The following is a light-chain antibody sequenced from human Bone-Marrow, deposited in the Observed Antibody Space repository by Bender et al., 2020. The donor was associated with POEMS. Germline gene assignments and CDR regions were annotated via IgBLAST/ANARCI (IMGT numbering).Light chain of an antibody. J-gene: IGLJ2*01. Sequence: SYVLTQPPSVSVAPGQTARITCGGNHIGSKSVHWYQLKPGQAPVLVVYDDRDRPSGIPERFSGSNSGNRATLTISRVEAGDEADYYCQAWDSGTGVFGGGTKLTVL. CDR1: HIGSKS. V-gene: IGLV3-21*02. CDR3: QAWDSGTGV. CDR2: DDR.